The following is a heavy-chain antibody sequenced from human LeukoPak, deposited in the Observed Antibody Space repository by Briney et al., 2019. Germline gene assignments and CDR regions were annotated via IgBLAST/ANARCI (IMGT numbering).Heavy chain of an antibody. CDR1: GFTVSSNY. J-gene: IGHJ6*02. V-gene: IGHV3-53*04. D-gene: IGHD6-13*01. Sequence: PGGSLRLSCAASGFTVSSNYMSWVRQAPGKGLEWVSVIYSGGSTYYADSVKGRFTISRHNSKNTLYLQMNSLRAEDTAVYYCAGVVGEAAAGYYYYYGMDVWGQGTTVTVSS. CDR2: IYSGGST. CDR3: AGVVGEAAAGYYYYYGMDV.